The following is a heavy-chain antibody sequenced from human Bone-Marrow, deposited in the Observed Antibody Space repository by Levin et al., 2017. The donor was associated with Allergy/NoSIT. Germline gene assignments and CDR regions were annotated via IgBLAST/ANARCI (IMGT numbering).Heavy chain of an antibody. CDR3: TTGFGGGGLLYYYYGMDV. J-gene: IGHJ6*02. V-gene: IGHV3-15*01. D-gene: IGHD3-10*01. Sequence: GESLKISCAASGFTFSNAWMSWVRQAPGKGLEWVGRIKSKTDGGTTDYAAPVKGRFSISRDDSKNTLYLQMNSLKTEDTAVYYCTTGFGGGGLLYYYYGMDVWGQGTTVTVSS. CDR2: IKSKTDGGTT. CDR1: GFTFSNAW.